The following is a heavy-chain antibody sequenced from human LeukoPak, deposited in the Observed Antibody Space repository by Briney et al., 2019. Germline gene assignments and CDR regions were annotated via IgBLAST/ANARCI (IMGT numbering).Heavy chain of an antibody. V-gene: IGHV4-4*07. D-gene: IGHD4-17*01. CDR2: IYTSGST. CDR3: ARSRNDYDFDH. CDR1: GGSISSYY. Sequence: PSETLSLTCTVSGGSISSYYWSWIRQPAGKGLEWIGRIYTSGSTNYNPSLKSRVTISVDKSKNQFSLKLSSVTAADTAVYYCARSRNDYDFDHWGRGTLVTVSS. J-gene: IGHJ4*02.